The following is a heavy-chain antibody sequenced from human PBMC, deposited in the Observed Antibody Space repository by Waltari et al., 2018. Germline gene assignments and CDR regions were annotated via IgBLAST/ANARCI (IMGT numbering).Heavy chain of an antibody. CDR3: ARATYSIRYYFDY. V-gene: IGHV1-69*05. CDR1: GGTFSSYA. Sequence: QVQLVQSGAEVKKPGSSVKVSCKASGGTFSSYAISWVRKAPGQGLEWMGGIIPIFGTANYAQKFQGRVTITTDESTSTAYMELSSLRSEDTAVYYCARATYSIRYYFDYWGQGTLVTVSS. D-gene: IGHD3-3*02. J-gene: IGHJ4*02. CDR2: IIPIFGTA.